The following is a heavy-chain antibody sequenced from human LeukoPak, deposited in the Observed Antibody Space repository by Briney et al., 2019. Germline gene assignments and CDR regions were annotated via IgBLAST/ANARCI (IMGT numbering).Heavy chain of an antibody. V-gene: IGHV4-34*01. D-gene: IGHD6-19*01. J-gene: IGHJ4*02. Sequence: SETLSLTCAVYGGSFSGYYWSWIRQPPGKGLEWIGEINHSGSTNYNPSLKSRVTISVDTSKNQFSLKLSSVTAADTAVYYCARLVVEQWLVHEEYYFDYWGQGTLVTVSS. CDR2: INHSGST. CDR1: GGSFSGYY. CDR3: ARLVVEQWLVHEEYYFDY.